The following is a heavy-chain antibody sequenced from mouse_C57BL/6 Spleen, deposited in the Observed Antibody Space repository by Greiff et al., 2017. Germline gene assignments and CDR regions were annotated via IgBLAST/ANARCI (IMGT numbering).Heavy chain of an antibody. D-gene: IGHD2-1*01. CDR1: GYTFTSYW. J-gene: IGHJ4*01. Sequence: QVQLQQPGAELVKPGASVKLSCKASGYTFTSYWMQWVKQRPGQGLEWIGEIDPSDSYTTYNQKFKGKAILTVDTSSSTAYMQLSSLTSEDSAVYYCARRNYTVYYYAMDYWGQGTSGTVSS. CDR2: IDPSDSYT. CDR3: ARRNYTVYYYAMDY. V-gene: IGHV1-50*01.